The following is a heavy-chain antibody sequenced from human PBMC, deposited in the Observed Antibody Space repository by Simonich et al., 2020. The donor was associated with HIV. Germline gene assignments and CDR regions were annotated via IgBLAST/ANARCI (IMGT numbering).Heavy chain of an antibody. D-gene: IGHD3-10*01. J-gene: IGHJ4*02. CDR3: AKDYGSGSYAIDY. V-gene: IGHV3-21*01. CDR1: GFTFSSYS. CDR2: IRRISSYI. Sequence: VQLVESGGGVVQPGRSLRLSCAASGFTFSSYSMNWVRQAPGMGVGGVESIRRISSYIDYANSLKGRFTISRDNAKNSLYLQMNSLRAEDTAVYYCAKDYGSGSYAIDYWGQGTLVTVSS.